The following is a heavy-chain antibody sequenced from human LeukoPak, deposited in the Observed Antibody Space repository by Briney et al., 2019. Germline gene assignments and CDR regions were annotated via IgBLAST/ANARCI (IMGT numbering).Heavy chain of an antibody. Sequence: SETLSLTCAVYGGSFSGYYWSWVRQPPGKGLEWIGEINHSGSTNYNPSLKSRVTISVDTSKNQFSLKLSSVTAADTAVYYCARHVTMVRGAVNWFDPWGQGTLVTVSS. CDR2: INHSGST. CDR1: GGSFSGYY. J-gene: IGHJ5*02. V-gene: IGHV4-34*01. CDR3: ARHVTMVRGAVNWFDP. D-gene: IGHD3-10*01.